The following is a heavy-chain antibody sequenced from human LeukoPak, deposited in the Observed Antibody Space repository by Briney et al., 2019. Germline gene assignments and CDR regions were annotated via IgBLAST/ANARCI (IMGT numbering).Heavy chain of an antibody. J-gene: IGHJ4*02. Sequence: GGSLRLSCAASGFSVSSSFMTWVRQAPGKGLEWVSVIYTDGRTDYADSLKGRFTVSRDSSENTLYLQMNSLRTVDTAVYYCSADNTWIDYWGQGALVTVSS. V-gene: IGHV3-53*01. CDR3: SADNTWIDY. D-gene: IGHD1-1*01. CDR1: GFSVSSSF. CDR2: IYTDGRT.